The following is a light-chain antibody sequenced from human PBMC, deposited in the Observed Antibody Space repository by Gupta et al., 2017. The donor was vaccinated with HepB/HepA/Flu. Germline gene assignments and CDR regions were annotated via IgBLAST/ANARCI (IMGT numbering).Light chain of an antibody. Sequence: DIQMTQSPSSLSASVGDRVTITCRASQSISNYLNWYQQKPGKAPNLLIYAASSLQSGVPSRFSGSGSGTDFTLTISSLQPEDFATYYCQQSHSAPQTFGQGTKVEIK. CDR2: AAS. CDR1: QSISNY. J-gene: IGKJ1*01. CDR3: QQSHSAPQT. V-gene: IGKV1-39*01.